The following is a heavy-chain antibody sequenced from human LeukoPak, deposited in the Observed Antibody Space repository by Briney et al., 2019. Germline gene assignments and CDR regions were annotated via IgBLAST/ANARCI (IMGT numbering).Heavy chain of an antibody. CDR1: GGTFSSYA. Sequence: GASVKVSCKASGGTFSSYAISWVRQAPGQGLEWMGRIIPILGIANYAQKFQGRVTITADKSTSTDYMELSSLRSEDTAVYYCAREIAGRGSSDDAFDIWGEGTIVSVS. D-gene: IGHD1-26*01. CDR3: AREIAGRGSSDDAFDI. V-gene: IGHV1-69*04. CDR2: IIPILGIA. J-gene: IGHJ3*02.